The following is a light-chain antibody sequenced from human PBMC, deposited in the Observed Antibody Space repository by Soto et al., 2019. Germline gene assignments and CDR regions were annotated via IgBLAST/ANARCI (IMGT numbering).Light chain of an antibody. CDR1: QSISDY. CDR2: AAS. CDR3: QQTYSIPIT. V-gene: IGKV1-39*01. J-gene: IGKJ5*01. Sequence: IQMTQSPSCRSASLGGRVTITCRTSQSISDYLNWYQQKQGKAPKLVIYAASTLQSGVRSRFSGTGYGTDGTITINRLQTEDVAVYNCQQTYSIPITFGQGTRQEIK.